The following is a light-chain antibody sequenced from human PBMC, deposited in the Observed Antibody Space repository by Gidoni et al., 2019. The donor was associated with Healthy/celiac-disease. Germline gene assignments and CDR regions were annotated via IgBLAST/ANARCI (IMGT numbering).Light chain of an antibody. CDR3: MQALQTPLT. CDR2: LGS. V-gene: IGKV2-28*01. Sequence: DIVMTQSPLSLPVTPGEPASISCRSSQSLLHSNGYNYLDWYLQKPRQSPQLLIYLGSNRASGVPDRFSGIGSGTDFTLKISRVEAEDVGVYYCMQALQTPLTFGGGTKVEIK. CDR1: QSLLHSNGYNY. J-gene: IGKJ4*01.